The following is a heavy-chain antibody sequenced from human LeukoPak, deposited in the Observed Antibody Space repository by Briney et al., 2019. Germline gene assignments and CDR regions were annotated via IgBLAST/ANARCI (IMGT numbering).Heavy chain of an antibody. CDR3: ARLKDAVTIFDC. J-gene: IGHJ5*01. CDR1: GFTFAHYW. CDR2: IKGDGSDK. V-gene: IGHV3-7*01. D-gene: IGHD4-17*01. Sequence: PGGSLRLSCIASGFTFAHYWMSWVRQAPGKGLEWVASIKGDGSDKYYVDSVKGRFTISRDNTKNSLYVQMNSLRAEDTAVYYCARLKDAVTIFDCWGQGILVTVSS.